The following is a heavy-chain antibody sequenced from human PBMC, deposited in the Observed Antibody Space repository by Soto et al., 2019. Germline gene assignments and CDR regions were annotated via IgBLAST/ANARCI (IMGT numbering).Heavy chain of an antibody. CDR2: IDYSGIT. Sequence: PSETLSLTCTVSGASISSYYWSWIRQPPGKGLEGIGYIDYSGITNYNPSLKRRGTISVDTSKNQFSLKLSSVTAADTGADDLERKRVHYDFLTGFRGGGFDPWGQGTLVTVSS. CDR1: GASISSYY. V-gene: IGHV4-59*12. CDR3: ERKRVHYDFLTGFRGGGFDP. D-gene: IGHD3-9*01. J-gene: IGHJ5*02.